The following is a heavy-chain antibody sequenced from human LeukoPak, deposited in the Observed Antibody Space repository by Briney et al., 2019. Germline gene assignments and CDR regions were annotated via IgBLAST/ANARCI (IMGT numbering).Heavy chain of an antibody. CDR3: ARGEAVARGWFDP. D-gene: IGHD6-19*01. CDR2: LYNAGST. CDR1: GFTVSNKY. V-gene: IGHV3-53*01. J-gene: IGHJ5*02. Sequence: GGSLRLSCVASGFTVSNKYMSWVRQAPGKGLEWVSVLYNAGSTYYADSVKGRFTISRDNSKNTLYLQMYSLRAEDTAVYYCARGEAVARGWFDPWGQGTLVTVSS.